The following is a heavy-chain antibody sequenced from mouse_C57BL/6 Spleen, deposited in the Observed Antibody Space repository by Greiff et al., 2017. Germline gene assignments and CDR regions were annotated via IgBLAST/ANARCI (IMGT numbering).Heavy chain of an antibody. CDR1: GYTFTSYW. Sequence: QVQLQQSGAELAKPGASVKLSCKASGYTFTSYWMHWVKQRPGQGLEWIGYINPSSGSTKYNQKFKDKATLTADKSSSTAYMQLSSLTYEGSAVYYCARSNWGDYFDYWGQGTTLTVSS. V-gene: IGHV1-7*01. J-gene: IGHJ2*01. CDR3: ARSNWGDYFDY. D-gene: IGHD4-1*01. CDR2: INPSSGST.